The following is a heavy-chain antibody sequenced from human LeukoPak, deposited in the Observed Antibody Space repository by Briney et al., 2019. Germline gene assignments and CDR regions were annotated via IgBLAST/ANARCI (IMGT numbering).Heavy chain of an antibody. D-gene: IGHD3-16*01. Sequence: PSETLSLTCTVSGGSISSYYWSWIRQPPGKGLEWIGYIYYSGSTNYNPSLKSRVTISVDTSKNQFSLKLSSVTAADTALYYCAKGGSDYYYYYMDVWGKGTTVTISS. CDR3: AKGGSDYYYYYMDV. J-gene: IGHJ6*03. CDR2: IYYSGST. V-gene: IGHV4-59*01. CDR1: GGSISSYY.